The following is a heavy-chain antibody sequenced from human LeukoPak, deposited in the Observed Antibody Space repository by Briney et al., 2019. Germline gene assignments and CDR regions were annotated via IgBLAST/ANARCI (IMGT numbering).Heavy chain of an antibody. D-gene: IGHD3-22*01. CDR3: ARDGSHYYDSTDY. Sequence: PGGSLRLSCAASGFTFSSYWMSWVRQAPGKGLEWVANIKQDGSEKYYVDSVKGRFTISRDNAKNSLYLQMNSLRAEDTAVYYCARDGSHYYDSTDYWGQGTLVTVSS. CDR1: GFTFSSYW. J-gene: IGHJ4*02. CDR2: IKQDGSEK. V-gene: IGHV3-7*01.